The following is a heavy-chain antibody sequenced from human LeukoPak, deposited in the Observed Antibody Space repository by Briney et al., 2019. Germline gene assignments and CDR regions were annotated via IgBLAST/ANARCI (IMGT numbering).Heavy chain of an antibody. CDR1: GDSVSGYY. CDR3: ARSYVGTGRFLEVNDALDI. V-gene: IGHV4-59*02. J-gene: IGHJ3*02. CDR2: THHSGNT. D-gene: IGHD3-3*01. Sequence: MSSETLSLTCIVSGDSVSGYYWNWIRQPPGKGLEWIGYTHHSGNTLYNPSLKSRVTTSVDTSKNQFSLSLSSVTAADTAVYYCARSYVGTGRFLEVNDALDIWGQGTMVTVSS.